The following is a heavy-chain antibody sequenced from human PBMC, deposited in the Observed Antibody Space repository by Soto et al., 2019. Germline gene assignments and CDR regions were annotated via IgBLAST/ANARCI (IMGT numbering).Heavy chain of an antibody. Sequence: QVQLVESGGGVVQPGRSLRLSCAASGFTFSSYAMHWVRQAPGKGLEWVAVISYDGSNKYYADSVKGRFTISRDNSKNTLYLQMNSLGAEDTAVYYCARGAHYYGSGSYYSYWGQGTLVTVSS. D-gene: IGHD3-10*01. CDR1: GFTFSSYA. CDR2: ISYDGSNK. J-gene: IGHJ4*02. CDR3: ARGAHYYGSGSYYSY. V-gene: IGHV3-30-3*01.